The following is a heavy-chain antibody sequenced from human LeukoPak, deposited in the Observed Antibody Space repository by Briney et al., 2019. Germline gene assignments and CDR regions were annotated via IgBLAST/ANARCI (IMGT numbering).Heavy chain of an antibody. CDR3: AKSDWFDP. CDR2: IKSDGSST. CDR1: GFTFSIYS. J-gene: IGHJ5*02. V-gene: IGHV3-74*01. Sequence: GGSLRLSCAASGFTFSIYSMHWVRQAPGRGLVWVSRIKSDGSSTSYADSVKGRFTISRDNAKNTLYLQMDSLRVEDTAVYYCAKSDWFDPWGQGTLVTVSS.